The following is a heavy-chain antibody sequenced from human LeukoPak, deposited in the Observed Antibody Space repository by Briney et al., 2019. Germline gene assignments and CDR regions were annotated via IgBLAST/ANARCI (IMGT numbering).Heavy chain of an antibody. Sequence: PGGSLRLSCAASGFTFSSYAMSWVRQAPGKGLEWVSAISGSGGSTYYADSVKGRFTISRDNSKNTLYLQMNSLRAEDTAVYYSAKDLTAMVKIDAFDIWGQGTMVTVSS. D-gene: IGHD5-18*01. CDR1: GFTFSSYA. CDR2: ISGSGGST. J-gene: IGHJ3*02. V-gene: IGHV3-23*01. CDR3: AKDLTAMVKIDAFDI.